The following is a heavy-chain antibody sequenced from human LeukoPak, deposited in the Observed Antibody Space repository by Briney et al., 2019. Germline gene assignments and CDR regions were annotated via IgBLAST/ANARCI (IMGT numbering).Heavy chain of an antibody. Sequence: PGGSLRLSCAASGSTFSSSAMSWVRQVPGKGLEWVSGISASGGSTYYADSVRGRFTISRDNSKNTLYLQMNSLSAEDTAVYYCAKEYSYCGGDCYTIGFDPWGQGTLVTVSS. CDR1: GSTFSSSA. CDR3: AKEYSYCGGDCYTIGFDP. V-gene: IGHV3-23*01. D-gene: IGHD2-21*02. CDR2: ISASGGST. J-gene: IGHJ5*02.